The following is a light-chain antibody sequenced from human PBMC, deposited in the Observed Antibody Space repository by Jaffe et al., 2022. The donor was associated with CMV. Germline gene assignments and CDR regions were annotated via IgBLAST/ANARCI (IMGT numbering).Light chain of an antibody. V-gene: IGKV3-20*01. CDR2: GAS. Sequence: EIVLTQSPGTLSLSPGERATLSCRASQSVSSSYLAWYQQKPGQAPRLLIYGASSRATGIPDRFSGSGSGTDFTLTISRLEPEDFAVYYCQQYGSSPLQLIFGPGTKVDIK. CDR1: QSVSSSY. CDR3: QQYGSSPLQLI. J-gene: IGKJ3*01.